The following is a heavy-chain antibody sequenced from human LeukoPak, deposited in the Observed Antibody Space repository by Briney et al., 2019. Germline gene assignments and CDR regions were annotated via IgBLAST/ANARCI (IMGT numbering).Heavy chain of an antibody. D-gene: IGHD3-22*01. CDR1: GGSISSYY. CDR3: ARGADSSGYYSIFYFDY. J-gene: IGHJ4*02. CDR2: IFYSGST. Sequence: SETLSLTCTVSGGSISSYYWNWIRQPPGKGLEWIGYIFYSGSTNYNPSLKSRVSISVDTSKNQFSLKLSSVTAADTAVYYCARGADSSGYYSIFYFDYWGQGTLVTVSS. V-gene: IGHV4-59*01.